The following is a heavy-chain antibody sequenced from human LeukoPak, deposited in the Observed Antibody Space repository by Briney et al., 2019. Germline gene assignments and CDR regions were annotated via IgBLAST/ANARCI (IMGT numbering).Heavy chain of an antibody. CDR1: GFTFSSYS. CDR2: ISSSSSYI. D-gene: IGHD2-15*01. CDR3: ARDARTGARWDIVVVVAATVDNWFYP. Sequence: GGSLRLSCAASGFTFSSYSMNWVRQAPGKGLEWVSSISSSSSYIYYADSVKGRFTISRDNAKNSLYLQMNSLRAEDTAVYYCARDARTGARWDIVVVVAATVDNWFYPWGQGTLVTVSS. J-gene: IGHJ5*02. V-gene: IGHV3-21*01.